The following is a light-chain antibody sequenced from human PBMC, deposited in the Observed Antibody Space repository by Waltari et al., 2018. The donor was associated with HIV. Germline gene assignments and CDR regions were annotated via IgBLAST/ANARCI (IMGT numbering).Light chain of an antibody. Sequence: AIRMTQSPSSFPASTRDRVTITCRASQGISSYLAWYQQKPGKAPKLLLYAASTLQSGVPSRFSGSGSGTDFTLTISCLQSEDFATYYCQQYYSYPWTFGQGTKVEIK. V-gene: IGKV1-8*01. J-gene: IGKJ1*01. CDR2: AAS. CDR3: QQYYSYPWT. CDR1: QGISSY.